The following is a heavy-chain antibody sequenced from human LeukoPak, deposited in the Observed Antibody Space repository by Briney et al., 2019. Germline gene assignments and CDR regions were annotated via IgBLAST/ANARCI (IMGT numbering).Heavy chain of an antibody. D-gene: IGHD3-22*01. V-gene: IGHV4-34*01. CDR1: GGSFSGYY. Sequence: SETLSLTCAVYGGSFSGYYWSRIRQPPGKGLEWIGEINHSGSTNYNPSLKSRVTISVDTSKDQFSLKLRSVTAADTAVYYCARGPYSYYDSRVPSDIWGQGTMVTVSS. CDR2: INHSGST. CDR3: ARGPYSYYDSRVPSDI. J-gene: IGHJ3*02.